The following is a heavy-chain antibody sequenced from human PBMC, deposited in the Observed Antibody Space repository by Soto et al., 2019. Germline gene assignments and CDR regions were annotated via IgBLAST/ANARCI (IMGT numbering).Heavy chain of an antibody. J-gene: IGHJ6*02. Sequence: QVQLVQSGAEVKKPGSSLKVSCKASGGTFSSYAISWVRQAPGQGLEWMGGIIPIFGTANYAQKFQGRVTITADKSTSTAYMELSSLRSEDTAVYYCARGPPRGVIIEGPDYYYYGMDVWGQGTTVTVSS. V-gene: IGHV1-69*06. CDR2: IIPIFGTA. CDR1: GGTFSSYA. D-gene: IGHD3-10*01. CDR3: ARGPPRGVIIEGPDYYYYGMDV.